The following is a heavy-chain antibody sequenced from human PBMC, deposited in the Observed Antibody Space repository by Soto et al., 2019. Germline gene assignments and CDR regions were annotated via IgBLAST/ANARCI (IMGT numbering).Heavy chain of an antibody. CDR3: APLRDSGG. CDR2: MNQDGSII. Sequence: EEQLVESGGAVVQPGGSLRLSCAGSAFIFNNYWLSWVRQAPGQGLEWVANMNQDGSIIYYLDSVKGRFTISRDNAKNLLYLQMDSLRVDDTAIYYCAPLRDSGGWGRGTLVTVSS. D-gene: IGHD6-25*01. CDR1: AFIFNNYW. J-gene: IGHJ4*02. V-gene: IGHV3-7*01.